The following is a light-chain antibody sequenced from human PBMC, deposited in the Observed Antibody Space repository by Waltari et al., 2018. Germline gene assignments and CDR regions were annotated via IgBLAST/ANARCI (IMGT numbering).Light chain of an antibody. V-gene: IGLV2-23*02. CDR3: CSYAGSRTYV. Sequence: QSALTQPASVSGSPGQSITISCTGTTSDVGTFNLVSWYQPHPGKVPKLIIYEVSKRPSGVSNHFSGSKSGNTASLTISGLRAEDEADYYCCSYAGSRTYVFGTGTKVTVL. CDR1: TSDVGTFNL. CDR2: EVS. J-gene: IGLJ1*01.